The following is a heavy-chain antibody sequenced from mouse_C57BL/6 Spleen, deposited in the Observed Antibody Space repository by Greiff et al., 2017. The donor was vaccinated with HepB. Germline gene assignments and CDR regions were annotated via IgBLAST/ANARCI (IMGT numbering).Heavy chain of an antibody. CDR1: GYAFSSSW. Sequence: QVQLKQSGPELVKPGASVKISCKASGYAFSSSWMNWVKQRPGKGLEWIGRIYPGDGDTNYNGKFKGKATLTADKSSSTAYMQLSSLTSEDSAVYVCSSDSNYWYFDVWGTGTTVTVSS. CDR2: IYPGDGDT. D-gene: IGHD2-5*01. CDR3: SSDSNYWYFDV. J-gene: IGHJ1*03. V-gene: IGHV1-82*01.